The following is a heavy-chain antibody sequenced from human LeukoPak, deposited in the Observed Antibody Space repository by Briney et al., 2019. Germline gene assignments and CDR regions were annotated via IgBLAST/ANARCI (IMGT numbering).Heavy chain of an antibody. CDR2: INHSGST. D-gene: IGHD2/OR15-2a*01. V-gene: IGHV4-34*01. CDR1: GGSFSGYY. J-gene: IGHJ6*02. Sequence: SETLSLTCAVYGGSFSGYYWSWIRQPPGKGLEWIGEINHSGSTNYNPSLKNRVTISVDTSKNQFSLKLSSVTAADTAVYYCARGIVLYGMDVWGQGTTVTVSS. CDR3: ARGIVLYGMDV.